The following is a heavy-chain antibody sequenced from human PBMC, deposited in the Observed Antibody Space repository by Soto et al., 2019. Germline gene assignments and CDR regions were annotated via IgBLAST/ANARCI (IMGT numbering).Heavy chain of an antibody. J-gene: IGHJ4*02. CDR1: GFPFTDNG. D-gene: IGHD2-2*01. Sequence: QVQLVQSGAEVKKPGASVKVSCKASGFPFTDNGFTWVRQAPGEGLEWMGWISAYTGNTNYAQKVQGRVTMSTDTSTSIAYLELRSLRSDDTAVYYCARGPESRSTAYFDYWGQGTLVTVSS. V-gene: IGHV1-18*01. CDR2: ISAYTGNT. CDR3: ARGPESRSTAYFDY.